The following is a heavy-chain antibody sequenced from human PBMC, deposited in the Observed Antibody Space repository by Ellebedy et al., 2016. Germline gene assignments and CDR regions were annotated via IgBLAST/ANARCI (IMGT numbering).Heavy chain of an antibody. J-gene: IGHJ6*02. V-gene: IGHV4-39*02. Sequence: GSLRLSCTVSGGSISSSSYYWGWIRQPPGKGLEWIGSIYYSGSTSYTPSLKSRVTISVDTSKNQFSLKLSSVTAADTAVYYCARDIVVVPATSSVDYYGMDVWGQGTTVTVSS. CDR3: ARDIVVVPATSSVDYYGMDV. D-gene: IGHD2-2*01. CDR1: GGSISSSSYY. CDR2: IYYSGST.